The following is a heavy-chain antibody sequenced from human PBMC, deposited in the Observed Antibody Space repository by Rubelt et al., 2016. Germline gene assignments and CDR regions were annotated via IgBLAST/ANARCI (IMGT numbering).Heavy chain of an antibody. CDR3: ARDRGGKIVVVPAAMGMDG. V-gene: IGHV3-7*01. D-gene: IGHD2-2*01. CDR2: INQDGSEK. J-gene: IGHJ6*04. Sequence: EVQLVESGGGLVQPGGSLRVSCAASGFTFSSYWMSWVRQAPGKGLEWVANINQDGSEKYYVDPVKGRFTISRDNAKNSLYLQMNSLRAEDTAVYYCARDRGGKIVVVPAAMGMDGRGRWIKVTVSS. CDR1: GFTFSSYW.